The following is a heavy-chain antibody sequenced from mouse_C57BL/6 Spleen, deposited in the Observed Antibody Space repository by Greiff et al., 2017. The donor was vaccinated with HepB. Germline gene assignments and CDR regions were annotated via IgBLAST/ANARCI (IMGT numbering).Heavy chain of an antibody. J-gene: IGHJ3*01. CDR2: IRNKANGYTT. CDR3: ARYDDGPFAY. V-gene: IGHV7-3*01. CDR1: GFTFTDYY. D-gene: IGHD2-3*01. Sequence: DVHLVESGGGLVQPGGSLSLSCAASGFTFTDYYMSWVRQPPGKALEWLGFIRNKANGYTTEYSASVKGRFTSSRDNSQSILYLQMNALRAEDSATYYCARYDDGPFAYWGQGTLVTVSA.